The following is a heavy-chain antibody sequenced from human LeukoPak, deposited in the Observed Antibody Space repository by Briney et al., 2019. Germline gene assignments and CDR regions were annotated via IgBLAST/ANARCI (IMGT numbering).Heavy chain of an antibody. V-gene: IGHV3-23*01. CDR1: GFAFDNYG. J-gene: IGHJ4*02. Sequence: GESLRLSCTASGFAFDNYGMSWIRQAPGRGLEWVAAITASDNTAYYADFAKGRFTISRDNSMSMVFLQMSSLRADDTALYYCAQDAGGFWGQGTLVTVSS. D-gene: IGHD3-16*01. CDR3: AQDAGGF. CDR2: ITASDNTA.